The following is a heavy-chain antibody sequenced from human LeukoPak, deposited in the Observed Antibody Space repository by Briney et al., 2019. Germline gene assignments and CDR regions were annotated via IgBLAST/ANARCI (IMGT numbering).Heavy chain of an antibody. Sequence: SETLSLTCAVYGGSFSGYYWSWLRQPPGKGLEWIGEINHSGSTNYNPSLKSRVTISVDTSKNQFSLKLSSVTAADTAVYYCASLKTPYCSSTSCYAHYYYYMDVWGKGTTVTVSS. D-gene: IGHD2-2*01. CDR3: ASLKTPYCSSTSCYAHYYYYMDV. V-gene: IGHV4-34*01. J-gene: IGHJ6*03. CDR2: INHSGST. CDR1: GGSFSGYY.